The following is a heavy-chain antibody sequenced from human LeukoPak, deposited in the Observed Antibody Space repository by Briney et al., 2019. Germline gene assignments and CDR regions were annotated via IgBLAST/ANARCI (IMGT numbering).Heavy chain of an antibody. J-gene: IGHJ6*03. Sequence: GGSLRLSCAASGFTFSSHWMSWVRQAPGRGREWVANIKQDGGEKYYVDSVKGRFTVSRDNAKNSLSLQMNSLRAEDTAVYYCPSVPPPNYYYMDVWGKGTTVTVSS. V-gene: IGHV3-7*01. CDR2: IKQDGGEK. CDR1: GFTFSSHW. CDR3: PSVPPPNYYYMDV.